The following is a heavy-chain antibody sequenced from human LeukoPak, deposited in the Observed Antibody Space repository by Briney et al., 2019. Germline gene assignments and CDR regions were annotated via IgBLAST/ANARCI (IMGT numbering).Heavy chain of an antibody. CDR2: ISGSGGST. D-gene: IGHD1-26*01. J-gene: IGHJ4*02. CDR1: GFTFSSYA. Sequence: PGGSLRLSCAASGFTFSSYAMSWVRQAPGKGLEWVPAISGSGGSTYYADSVKGRFTISRDNSKNTLYLQMNSLRAEDTAVYYCAKGRSVRGSYWNYWGQGTLVTVSS. CDR3: AKGRSVRGSYWNY. V-gene: IGHV3-23*01.